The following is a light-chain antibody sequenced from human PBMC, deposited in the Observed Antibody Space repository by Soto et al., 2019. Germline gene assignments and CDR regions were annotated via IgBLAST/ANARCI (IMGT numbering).Light chain of an antibody. V-gene: IGKV3-20*01. CDR2: GAS. J-gene: IGKJ1*01. CDR3: QQYGSSPPGT. CDR1: QSVSSSF. Sequence: EIVLTQSPGTLSLSPGERATLSCRASQSVSSSFLAWYQQKPGQAPRLLIHGASSRATDIPDRFSGSGSGTDFTLTISRLEPEDFAVYYCQQYGSSPPGTFGQGTKVEI.